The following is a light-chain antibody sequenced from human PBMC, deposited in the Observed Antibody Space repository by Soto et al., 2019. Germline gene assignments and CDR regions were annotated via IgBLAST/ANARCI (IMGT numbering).Light chain of an antibody. Sequence: QSVLTQPASVSGSPGQSITISCTGTSSDLGGYNYVSWYQQHPGKAPKLMIYEVSNRPSGVSNRFSGSKSGNTASLTISGLQAEGEADSYCSPYPISGSRVFGAGTKGTV. CDR1: SSDLGGYNY. CDR2: EVS. J-gene: IGLJ1*01. CDR3: SPYPISGSRV. V-gene: IGLV2-14*01.